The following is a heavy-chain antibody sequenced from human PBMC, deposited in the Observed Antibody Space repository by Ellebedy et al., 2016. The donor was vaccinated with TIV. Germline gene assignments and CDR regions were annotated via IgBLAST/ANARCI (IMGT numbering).Heavy chain of an antibody. CDR1: GFTFRSYS. D-gene: IGHD3-10*01. CDR3: VRDMTYYYSSGSYRDGFDP. CDR2: ISSSTSTI. V-gene: IGHV3-48*04. Sequence: PGGSLRLSCAASGFTFRSYSMNWVPQAPGKGLEWVSYISSSTSTIYYAESVKGRFTISRDNAKNSLYLQMNSLRAEDTAVYYCVRDMTYYYSSGSYRDGFDPWGQGTLVTVSS. J-gene: IGHJ5*02.